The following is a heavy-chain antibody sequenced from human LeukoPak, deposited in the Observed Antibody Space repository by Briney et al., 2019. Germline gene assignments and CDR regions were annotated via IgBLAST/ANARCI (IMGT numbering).Heavy chain of an antibody. J-gene: IGHJ3*02. V-gene: IGHV1-18*01. CDR1: GYTFTSYG. CDR2: ISAYNGNT. Sequence: GASVKVSCKASGYTFTSYGISWVRQAPGQGLEWMGWISAYNGNTNYAQKLQGRVTMTTDTSTSTAYMELRSLRSDDTAVYYCARDDSSGYIGDAFDIWGQGTMVTVSS. CDR3: ARDDSSGYIGDAFDI. D-gene: IGHD3-22*01.